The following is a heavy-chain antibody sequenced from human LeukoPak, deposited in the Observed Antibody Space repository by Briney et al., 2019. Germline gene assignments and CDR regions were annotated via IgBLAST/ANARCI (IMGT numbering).Heavy chain of an antibody. V-gene: IGHV3-23*01. Sequence: GGSLRLSCAASGFTFSSYAMSWVRQAPGKGLEWVSAISGSGGSTYYADSVKGRFTISRDNSKNTLYLQMNSLRAEDTAVYYRAKAEDQLHANWFDPWGQGTLVTVSS. CDR3: AKAEDQLHANWFDP. J-gene: IGHJ5*02. CDR2: ISGSGGST. CDR1: GFTFSSYA. D-gene: IGHD2-2*01.